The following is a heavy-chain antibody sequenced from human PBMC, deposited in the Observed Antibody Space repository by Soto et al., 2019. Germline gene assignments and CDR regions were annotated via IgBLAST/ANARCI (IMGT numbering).Heavy chain of an antibody. V-gene: IGHV3-30*18. Sequence: GGSLRLSCAAFGFTFSSYGMHWVRQAPGKGLEWVTFISNDGNNKNYADSVKGRFTISRDNSKNTLYLQMNSLRAEDTAVYFCAKAPYYGSGSYRYYYNMDVWGQGTTVTVSS. CDR1: GFTFSSYG. D-gene: IGHD3-10*01. CDR3: AKAPYYGSGSYRYYYNMDV. CDR2: ISNDGNNK. J-gene: IGHJ6*02.